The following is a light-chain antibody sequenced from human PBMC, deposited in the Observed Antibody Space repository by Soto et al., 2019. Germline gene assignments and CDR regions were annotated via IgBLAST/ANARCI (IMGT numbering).Light chain of an antibody. CDR1: SSNIGSNY. Sequence: QSVLPQPPSASGTPGQRVTISCSGSSSNIGSNYVYWYQQLPGTAPKLLIYSNNQRPSGVPDRFSGSKSGTSASLAISGLRAEDEADYYCAAWDDSRSGYVVFGGGTKLTVL. CDR3: AAWDDSRSGYVV. J-gene: IGLJ2*01. CDR2: SNN. V-gene: IGLV1-47*02.